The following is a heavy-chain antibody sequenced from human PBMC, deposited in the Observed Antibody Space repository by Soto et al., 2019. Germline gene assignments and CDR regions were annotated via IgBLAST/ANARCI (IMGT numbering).Heavy chain of an antibody. CDR3: ARDDPLLGRFDP. CDR2: IYHTGTT. V-gene: IGHV4-30-2*01. D-gene: IGHD2-8*02. J-gene: IGHJ5*02. CDR1: GGSISTGAYS. Sequence: QLQLQESGSGLVQPSQTLSLTCAVSGGSISTGAYSWTWIRQPPGKALEWIAFIYHTGTTSYNPSLKSRVTISLDKTRNQFSLNLSSVTAADTAVYYCARDDPLLGRFDPWGQGTLVTVSS.